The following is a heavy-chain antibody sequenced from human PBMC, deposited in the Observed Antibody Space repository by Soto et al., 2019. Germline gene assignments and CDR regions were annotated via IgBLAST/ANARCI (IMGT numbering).Heavy chain of an antibody. V-gene: IGHV5-51*01. CDR2: IYPGDSDT. D-gene: IGHD1-26*01. J-gene: IGHJ5*02. CDR3: ARHRHPRGTVGATSPLGP. Sequence: PGESLKISCKGSGYSFTSYWIGWVRQMPGKGLEWMGIIYPGDSDTRYSPSFQGQVTISADKSISTAYLQMRRVRAEDTAVYFCARHRHPRGTVGATSPLGPWGQGTQVTVSS. CDR1: GYSFTSYW.